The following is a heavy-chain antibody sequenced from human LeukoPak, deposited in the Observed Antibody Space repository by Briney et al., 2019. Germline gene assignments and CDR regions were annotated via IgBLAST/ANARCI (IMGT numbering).Heavy chain of an antibody. V-gene: IGHV3-23*01. D-gene: IGHD5-24*01. CDR2: IVGSGYST. J-gene: IGHJ4*02. Sequence: QPGGSLRLSCAASGFTFGSYAMTWARQAPGKGLDWVSAIVGSGYSTYYAASVKGRFTISRDNSKNTVYLQMDSLRAEDTAAYFCVRGRHYFDYWGQGALVTVSS. CDR3: VRGRHYFDY. CDR1: GFTFGSYA.